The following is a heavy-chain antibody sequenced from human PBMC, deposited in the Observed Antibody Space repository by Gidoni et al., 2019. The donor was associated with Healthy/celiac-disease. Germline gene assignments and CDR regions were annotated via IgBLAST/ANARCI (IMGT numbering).Heavy chain of an antibody. V-gene: IGHV4-4*02. D-gene: IGHD4-17*01. CDR1: GGSISRRNL. CDR3: ACRGYDDYGDSDGAGQDYGMDV. J-gene: IGHJ6*02. CDR2: IYHSGST. Sequence: QVQLQESDPGLVKPSGTLSLTCAVSGGSISRRNLWSWVRQRPGKGLEWIGEIYHSGSTHYNPSLKSRVSISVDKSQPQFSLKLGSATAADPAVYYCACRGYDDYGDSDGAGQDYGMDVWGQGTTVTVSS.